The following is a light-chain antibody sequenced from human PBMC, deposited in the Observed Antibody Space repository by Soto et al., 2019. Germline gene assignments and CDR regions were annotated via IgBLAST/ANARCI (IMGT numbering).Light chain of an antibody. J-gene: IGLJ2*01. CDR2: EDT. V-gene: IGLV2-23*02. CDR1: SSDVGSYNF. Sequence: QSALTQPASVSGSPGQSITISYTGTSSDVGSYNFVSWYQQHPGKAPKLMIHEDTKRPSGVSNRLSGSKSGNTASLTISGLRAEDEADYYCCSYAGGSTFVVFGGGTKLTVL. CDR3: CSYAGGSTFVV.